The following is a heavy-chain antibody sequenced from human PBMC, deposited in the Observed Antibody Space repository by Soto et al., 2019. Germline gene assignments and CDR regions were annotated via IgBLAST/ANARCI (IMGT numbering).Heavy chain of an antibody. V-gene: IGHV4-30-2*01. CDR3: ARGQGAAAGHSNFDY. CDR2: IYDSGNT. CDR1: GGSISGTTYS. J-gene: IGHJ4*02. Sequence: SETLSLTCAVSGGSISGTTYSWSWIRQPPGKGLEWIGYIYDSGNTYCNPSLKSQFSISVDRSKNQFSLKLSSVTAADTAAYYCARGQGAAAGHSNFDYWGQGALVTVSS. D-gene: IGHD6-13*01.